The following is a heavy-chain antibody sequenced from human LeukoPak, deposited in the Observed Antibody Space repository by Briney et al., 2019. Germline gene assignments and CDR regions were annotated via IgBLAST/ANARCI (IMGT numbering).Heavy chain of an antibody. D-gene: IGHD2-2*01. CDR2: ISGSGGST. CDR1: GFTFSSYA. Sequence: PGGSLRLSCAASGFTFSSYAMSWVRQAPGKGLEWVSAISGSGGSTYYADSVKGRFTISRDNSKNTLYLQMNSLRAEDTAVYYCAKPLCSSTSCPTDYWGQGTLVTVSS. V-gene: IGHV3-23*01. CDR3: AKPLCSSTSCPTDY. J-gene: IGHJ4*02.